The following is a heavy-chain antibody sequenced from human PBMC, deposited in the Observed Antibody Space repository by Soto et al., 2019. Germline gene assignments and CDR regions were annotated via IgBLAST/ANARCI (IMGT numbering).Heavy chain of an antibody. CDR3: ARGRDIVSPGN. J-gene: IGHJ4*02. V-gene: IGHV1-2*02. Sequence: QVQLVQSGAEVKKPGASVKVSCKTSGYTFTGHQMHWVRQAPVQGLEWMVRFNPNRGGTNYAQKFQGRVTMTWDTSISTAYIELNRLTSDDTAVYYCARGRDIVSPGNWVQGTLVSVSS. D-gene: IGHD2-15*01. CDR1: GYTFTGHQ. CDR2: FNPNRGGT.